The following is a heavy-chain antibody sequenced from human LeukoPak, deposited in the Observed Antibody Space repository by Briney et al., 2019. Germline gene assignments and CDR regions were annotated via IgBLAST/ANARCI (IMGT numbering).Heavy chain of an antibody. D-gene: IGHD6-13*01. J-gene: IGHJ4*02. CDR1: GGSISSSSYY. CDR2: ISYSGST. V-gene: IGHV4-39*01. Sequence: SETLSLTCTVSGGSISSSSYYWGWIRQPPGKGLEWIGSISYSGSTYYNPSLKSRVTISVDTSKNQFSLKLSSVTAADTAVYYCAGKEQLDKPSPNKLDYWGQGTLVTVSS. CDR3: AGKEQLDKPSPNKLDY.